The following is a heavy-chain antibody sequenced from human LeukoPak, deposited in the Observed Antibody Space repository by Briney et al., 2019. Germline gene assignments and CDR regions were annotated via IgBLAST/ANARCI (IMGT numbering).Heavy chain of an antibody. J-gene: IGHJ4*02. Sequence: GGSLRLSCAASGFTVSSNYMSWVRQAPGKGLEWVSVIYSGGSTYYADSVKGRFTISRDNSKNTLYLQMNSLRAEDTAVYYCARMEYDSSGYYYGYFDYWGQGTLVTVSS. D-gene: IGHD3-22*01. CDR2: IYSGGST. CDR1: GFTVSSNY. CDR3: ARMEYDSSGYYYGYFDY. V-gene: IGHV3-53*01.